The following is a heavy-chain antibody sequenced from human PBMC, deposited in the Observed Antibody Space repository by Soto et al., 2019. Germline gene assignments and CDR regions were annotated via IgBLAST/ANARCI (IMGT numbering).Heavy chain of an antibody. CDR3: ARGFGGRYDFWSGYYRGEEPNRGFDY. V-gene: IGHV4-59*01. Sequence: SETLSLTCTVSGGSISSYYWSWIRQPPGKGLEWIGYIYYSGSTNYNPSLKSRVTISVDTSKNQFSLKLSSVTAADTAVYYCARGFGGRYDFWSGYYRGEEPNRGFDYWGQGTLVTVSS. CDR2: IYYSGST. J-gene: IGHJ4*02. D-gene: IGHD3-3*01. CDR1: GGSISSYY.